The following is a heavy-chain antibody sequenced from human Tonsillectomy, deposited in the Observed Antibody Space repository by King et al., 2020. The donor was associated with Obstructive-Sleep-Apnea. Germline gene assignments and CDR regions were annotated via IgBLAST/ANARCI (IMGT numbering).Heavy chain of an antibody. D-gene: IGHD3-16*01. J-gene: IGHJ4*02. CDR3: AKMPPGLIRFETYYFDY. CDR2: ISGSGTII. CDR1: GLTFRNYD. Sequence: VQLVESGGGLVQPGGSLRLSCVVSGLTFRNYDMSWVRQAPGRGLEWVSVISGSGTIINYVDSVKGRFTISRDNSKNTLFLQMNSLRADDTAVYYCAKMPPGLIRFETYYFDYWGQGSLVIVSS. V-gene: IGHV3-23*04.